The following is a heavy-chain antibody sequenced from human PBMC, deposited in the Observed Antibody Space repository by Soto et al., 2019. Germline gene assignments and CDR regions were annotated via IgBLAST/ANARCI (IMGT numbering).Heavy chain of an antibody. J-gene: IGHJ1*01. V-gene: IGHV3-23*01. CDR3: ARDIDISGWGTFQH. Sequence: EVPLLESGGGLVQPRGSLSLSCASSGFTFSSYAMSWVRQAPGKGLEWVSAISGSGDSTYYADSVKGRFTISRDSSKKTLYLQMNSLRPEDTAVYYCARDIDISGWGTFQHWGQGTLVTVSA. CDR1: GFTFSSYA. CDR2: ISGSGDST. D-gene: IGHD6-19*01.